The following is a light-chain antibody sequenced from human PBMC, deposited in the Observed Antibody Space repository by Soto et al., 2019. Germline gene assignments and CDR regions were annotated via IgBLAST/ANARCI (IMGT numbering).Light chain of an antibody. CDR3: QQRSNWPLMYT. Sequence: EIVLTQSPATLSFSPGERATLYCRASQSVSSYLAWYQQKPGQAPRLLIYDASNRATGIPARFSGSGSGTDFTLTISSLEPEDFAVYYCQQRSNWPLMYTFGQGTKLEIK. V-gene: IGKV3-11*01. J-gene: IGKJ2*01. CDR1: QSVSSY. CDR2: DAS.